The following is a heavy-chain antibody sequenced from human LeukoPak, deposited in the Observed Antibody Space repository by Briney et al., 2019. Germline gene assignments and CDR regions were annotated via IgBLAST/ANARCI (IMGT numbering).Heavy chain of an antibody. CDR2: IYTSGST. V-gene: IGHV4-59*10. CDR3: ARAEVRYYYMDV. J-gene: IGHJ6*03. D-gene: IGHD1-1*01. Sequence: LSCAASGFTFSSYAMSWVRQAPGKGLEWIGRIYTSGSTNYNPSLKSRVTMSVDTSKNQFSLKLSSVTAADTAVYYCARAEVRYYYMDVWGKGTTVTVSS. CDR1: GFTFSSYA.